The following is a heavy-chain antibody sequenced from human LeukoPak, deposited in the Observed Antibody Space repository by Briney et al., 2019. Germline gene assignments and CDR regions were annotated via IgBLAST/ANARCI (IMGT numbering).Heavy chain of an antibody. CDR2: IYYSGST. CDR3: XXXXXXGDYPNPFDY. D-gene: IGHD4-17*01. V-gene: IGHV4-39*01. J-gene: IGHJ4*02. Sequence: SETLSLTCTVSGGSISSSSYYWGWIRQPPGKGLEWIGSIYYSGSTYYNPSLKSRVTISVDTSKNQFSLKLSSVTAADTAVYXXXXXXXXGDYPNPFDYWGQGTLVTVSS. CDR1: GGSISSSSYY.